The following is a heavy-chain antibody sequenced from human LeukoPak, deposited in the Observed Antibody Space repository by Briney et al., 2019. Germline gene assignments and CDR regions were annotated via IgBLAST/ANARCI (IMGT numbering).Heavy chain of an antibody. Sequence: SETLSPTCAVYGGSFSGYYWSWIRQPPGKGLEWIGEINHSGGTNYNPSLKSRVTISVDTSKNQFSLKLSSVTAADTAVYYCARAYCSSTSCYANWFDPWGQGTLVTVSS. D-gene: IGHD2-2*01. V-gene: IGHV4-34*01. CDR2: INHSGGT. J-gene: IGHJ5*02. CDR3: ARAYCSSTSCYANWFDP. CDR1: GGSFSGYY.